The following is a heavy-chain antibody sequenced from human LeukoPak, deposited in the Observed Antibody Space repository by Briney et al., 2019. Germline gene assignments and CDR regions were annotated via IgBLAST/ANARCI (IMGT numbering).Heavy chain of an antibody. D-gene: IGHD3-10*01. V-gene: IGHV3-13*05. CDR2: IATAGDP. CDR1: GFTLSSYD. J-gene: IGHJ4*02. CDR3: VKEYAYYYGSGSYYNGGFGDY. Sequence: PGGSLRLSCAASGFTLSSYDMHWVRQDTGKGLEWVSAIATAGDPYYPGSVKGRFTISRDNSKNTLYLQMSSLRAEDTAVYYCVKEYAYYYGSGSYYNGGFGDYWGRGTLVTVSS.